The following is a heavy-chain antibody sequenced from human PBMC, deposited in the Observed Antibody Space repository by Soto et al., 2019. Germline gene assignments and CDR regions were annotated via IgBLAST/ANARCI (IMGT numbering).Heavy chain of an antibody. J-gene: IGHJ5*02. CDR1: GGSISSSSYY. V-gene: IGHV4-39*01. CDR2: IYYSGST. CDR3: ARYRTVTTNWFDP. Sequence: SETLSLTCTVSGGSISSSSYYWGWIRQPPGKGLEWIGSIYYSGSTYYNPSLKSRVTISVDTSKNQFSLKLSSVTAADTAVYYCARYRTVTTNWFDPWGQGTRVTVSS. D-gene: IGHD4-17*01.